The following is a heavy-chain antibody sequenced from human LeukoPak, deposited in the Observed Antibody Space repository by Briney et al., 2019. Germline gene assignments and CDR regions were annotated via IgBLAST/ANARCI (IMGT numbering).Heavy chain of an antibody. CDR2: INPNSGGT. Sequence: ASVKVSCKASGYTFTGYYMHWVRQAPGQGLEWMGWINPNSGGTNYAQKFQGRVTMTRDTSISTAYMELSRLRSDDTAVYYCARVRRGIYGIMDYWGQGTLVTVSS. V-gene: IGHV1-2*02. J-gene: IGHJ4*02. CDR3: ARVRRGIYGIMDY. CDR1: GYTFTGYY. D-gene: IGHD2/OR15-2a*01.